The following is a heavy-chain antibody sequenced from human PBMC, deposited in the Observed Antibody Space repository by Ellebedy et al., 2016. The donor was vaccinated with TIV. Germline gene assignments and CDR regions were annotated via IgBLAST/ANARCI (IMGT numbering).Heavy chain of an antibody. Sequence: GGSLRLSCAASGFTFGSFAMHWVRQAPGKGLEWLSVISGDGVNTYSAASVKGRFTITRDNFKNTLFLQVNRLRAEDTAGYYCAKGSSSRFNYDRVGFQYWGQGTLVTVSS. V-gene: IGHV3-23*01. D-gene: IGHD3-22*01. CDR3: AKGSSSRFNYDRVGFQY. J-gene: IGHJ4*02. CDR2: ISGDGVNT. CDR1: GFTFGSFA.